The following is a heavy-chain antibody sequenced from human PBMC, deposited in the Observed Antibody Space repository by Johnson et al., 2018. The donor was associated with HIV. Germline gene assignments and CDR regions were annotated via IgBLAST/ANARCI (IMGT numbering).Heavy chain of an antibody. CDR3: ARGPGYDHDYGGFDI. CDR1: GFTFSNAW. J-gene: IGHJ3*02. Sequence: MQLVESGGGLVKPGGSLRLSCAASGFTFSNAWMSWVRQAPGKGLEWVGRIKSKTDGGTTDYAAPVKGRFTISRDDSKNTLYLQMNSLRAEDTAVYYCARGPGYDHDYGGFDIWGQGTMVTVSS. CDR2: IKSKTDGGTT. V-gene: IGHV3-15*01. D-gene: IGHD4-23*01.